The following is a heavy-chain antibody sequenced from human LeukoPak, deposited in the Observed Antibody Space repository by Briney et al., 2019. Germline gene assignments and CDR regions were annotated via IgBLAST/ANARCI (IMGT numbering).Heavy chain of an antibody. D-gene: IGHD2-21*02. J-gene: IGHJ4*01. CDR1: GFTFSTYS. Sequence: GGSLRLSCAASGFTFSTYSMNWVRQAPGKGLEWVSSISSTSSYIYYADSVKGRFTISRDNAKKSLYLQMTSLTAEDTAVYYCARDRGAYCGGDCYLGFDYWGRGTLVTVSS. CDR2: ISSTSSYI. CDR3: ARDRGAYCGGDCYLGFDY. V-gene: IGHV3-21*01.